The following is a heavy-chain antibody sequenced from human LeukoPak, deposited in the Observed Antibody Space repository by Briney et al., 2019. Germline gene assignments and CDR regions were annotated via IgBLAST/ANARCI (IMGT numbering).Heavy chain of an antibody. Sequence: TSETLSLTCTVSGGSISSSSYYWGWIRQPPGKGLEWIGSIYYSGSTYYNPSLKSRVTISVDTSKNQFSLKLSSVTAADTAVYYCARTYSSGWSDYWGQGTLVTVSS. J-gene: IGHJ4*02. CDR2: IYYSGST. V-gene: IGHV4-39*07. D-gene: IGHD6-19*01. CDR1: GGSISSSSYY. CDR3: ARTYSSGWSDY.